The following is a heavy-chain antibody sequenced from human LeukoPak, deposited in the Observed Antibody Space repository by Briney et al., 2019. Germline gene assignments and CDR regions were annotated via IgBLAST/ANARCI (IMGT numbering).Heavy chain of an antibody. V-gene: IGHV1-46*01. Sequence: ASVKVSCKASGYTFTSYHMHWVRQAPGQGLEWMGIINPGDTTTTYAQRFQGRVTMTRDTSTSTVYMELSSLRSEDTGVYYCARDSGYYYYGMDVWGQGTTVTVS. J-gene: IGHJ6*02. CDR3: ARDSGYYYYGMDV. CDR2: INPGDTTT. CDR1: GYTFTSYH.